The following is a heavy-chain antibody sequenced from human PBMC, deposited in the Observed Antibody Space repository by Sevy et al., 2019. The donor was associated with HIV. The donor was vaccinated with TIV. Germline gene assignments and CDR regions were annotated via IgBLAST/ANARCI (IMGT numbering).Heavy chain of an antibody. CDR1: GGSISSGNYY. V-gene: IGHV4-30-4*01. CDR3: ARDTSGYFQLDF. Sequence: SETLSLTCTVSGGSISSGNYYWSWIRQPPGKGLEWIGYIYSSGTTYYNPSLMSRVTISLDMSTKQFSLKLSSVTAADTAMYYCARDTSGYFQLDFWGQGILVTVSS. CDR2: IYSSGTT. D-gene: IGHD3-22*01. J-gene: IGHJ4*02.